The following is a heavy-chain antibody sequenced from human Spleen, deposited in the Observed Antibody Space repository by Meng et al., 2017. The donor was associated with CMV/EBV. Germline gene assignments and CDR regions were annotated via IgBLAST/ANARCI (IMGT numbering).Heavy chain of an antibody. V-gene: IGHV4-39*07. CDR3: ARTPMVRGVIRAFDI. CDR2: IYYSGNT. D-gene: IGHD3-10*01. J-gene: IGHJ3*02. CDR1: GGSISSGSYY. Sequence: GSLRLSCTVSGGSISSGSYYWGWIRQPPGKGLEWIGSIYYSGNTYYNPSLKSRVTISVDTSKNQFSLKLSSVTAADTAVYYCARTPMVRGVIRAFDIWGQGTMVTVSS.